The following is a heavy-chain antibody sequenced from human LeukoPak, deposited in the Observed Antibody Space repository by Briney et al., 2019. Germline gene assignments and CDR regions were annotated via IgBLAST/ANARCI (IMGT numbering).Heavy chain of an antibody. CDR3: YGFRESSDY. CDR2: ISYDGSNK. D-gene: IGHD6-6*01. CDR1: GFTFSRYD. Sequence: GRSLRLSCAASGFTFSRYDMHWVRQAPGKGLEWVAVISYDGSNKYYADSVKGRFTISRDNAKNSLYLQMNSLRAEDTAVYYCYGFRESSDYWGQGTLVTVSS. V-gene: IGHV3-30*03. J-gene: IGHJ4*02.